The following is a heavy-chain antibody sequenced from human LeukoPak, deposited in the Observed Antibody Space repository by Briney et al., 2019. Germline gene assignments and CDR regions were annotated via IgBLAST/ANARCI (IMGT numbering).Heavy chain of an antibody. CDR3: ARPPVTIFGVVTDDDAFDI. J-gene: IGHJ3*02. Sequence: SETLSLTCTVSGGSFSGYYWSWIRQPPGKGLEWIGEINHSGSTNYNPSLKSRVTISVDTSKNQFSLKLSSVTAADTAVYYCARPPVTIFGVVTDDDAFDIWGQGTMVTVSS. CDR1: GGSFSGYY. CDR2: INHSGST. V-gene: IGHV4-34*01. D-gene: IGHD3-3*01.